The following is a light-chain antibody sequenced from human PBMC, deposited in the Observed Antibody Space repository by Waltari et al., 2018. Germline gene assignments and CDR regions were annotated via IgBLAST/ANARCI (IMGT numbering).Light chain of an antibody. CDR1: SSDVGFYNL. CDR2: EVN. Sequence: QSALTQPASVSGSPGQSLTISCTVTSSDVGFYNLVSWYQQHPGKAPKLIIFEVNKRPSGISNRFSASKSGNTASLTISALQAEDEADYYCCSYAGSNTFVLFGGGTTLTVL. V-gene: IGLV2-23*02. CDR3: CSYAGSNTFVL. J-gene: IGLJ2*01.